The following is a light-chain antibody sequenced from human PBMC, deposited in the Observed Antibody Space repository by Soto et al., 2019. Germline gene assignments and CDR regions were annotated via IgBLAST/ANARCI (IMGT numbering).Light chain of an antibody. J-gene: IGKJ1*01. Sequence: DIQMTQSPSSLSASVGDRVTITCRASQSISSYLNWYQQKPGKAPKLLIYAASSLQSGVPSRFSGSGSGTEFTLTISSLQPEDFATYYCQQSYSTPWTFGQGTKVKIK. V-gene: IGKV1-39*01. CDR3: QQSYSTPWT. CDR1: QSISSY. CDR2: AAS.